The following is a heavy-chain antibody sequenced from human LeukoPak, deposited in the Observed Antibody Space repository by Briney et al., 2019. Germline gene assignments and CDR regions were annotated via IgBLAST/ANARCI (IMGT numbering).Heavy chain of an antibody. CDR2: INPNSGNT. D-gene: IGHD3-16*01. CDR1: GYTFTGYY. V-gene: IGHV1-8*03. CDR3: ARVYGGLYYYYMDV. Sequence: ASVKVSCKASGYTFTGYYMHWVRQAPGQGLEWMGWINPNSGNTGYAQKFQGRVTITRNTSISTAYMELSSLRSEDTAVYYCARVYGGLYYYYMDVWGKGTTVTVSS. J-gene: IGHJ6*03.